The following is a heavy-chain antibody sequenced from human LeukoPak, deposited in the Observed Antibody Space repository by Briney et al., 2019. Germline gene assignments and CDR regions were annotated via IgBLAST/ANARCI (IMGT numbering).Heavy chain of an antibody. V-gene: IGHV3-9*01. Sequence: PGGSLRLSCAASGFTFDDYAMHWVRQAPGKGLEWVSGISWNSGSIGCTDSVKGRFTISRDNAKNSLYLQMNSLRAEDTALYYCAKGRFGEAESPFQHWGQGTLVTVSS. D-gene: IGHD3-10*01. J-gene: IGHJ1*01. CDR1: GFTFDDYA. CDR2: ISWNSGSI. CDR3: AKGRFGEAESPFQH.